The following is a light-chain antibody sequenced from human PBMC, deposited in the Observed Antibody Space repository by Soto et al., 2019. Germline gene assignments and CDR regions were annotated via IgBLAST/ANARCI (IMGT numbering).Light chain of an antibody. CDR3: QQYNNWPPWT. V-gene: IGKV3-15*01. Sequence: EIVMTQSPATLSVSPAERATLSCRASESVSSNLAWYQQKPGQAPRLLIYGASTRATTIPARFSGSGSGTEFTLTISSLQSEDFAVYYCQQYNNWPPWTFGQGTKVEIK. J-gene: IGKJ1*01. CDR1: ESVSSN. CDR2: GAS.